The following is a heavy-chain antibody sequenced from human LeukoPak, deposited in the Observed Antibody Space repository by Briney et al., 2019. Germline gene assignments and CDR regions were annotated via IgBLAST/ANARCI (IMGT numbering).Heavy chain of an antibody. V-gene: IGHV3-23*01. J-gene: IGHJ4*02. D-gene: IGHD3-10*01. Sequence: GGSLRLSCAASGFTFSTYAMTWVRQAPGKGLEWVSAINVGGDNTLHADFVKGRFTISRDGSANTLYLQMNSLRAEDTAVYYCAKSGYGVVRGYDYWGQGILVTVSS. CDR3: AKSGYGVVRGYDY. CDR2: INVGGDNT. CDR1: GFTFSTYA.